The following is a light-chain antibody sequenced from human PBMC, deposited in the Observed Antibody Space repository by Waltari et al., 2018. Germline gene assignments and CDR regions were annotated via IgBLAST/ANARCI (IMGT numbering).Light chain of an antibody. Sequence: QAVVTQKPSLTVSPGGTVPPTCGSSTGTATSGHYTHWVQQKPGQAPRTLIYDSYMKNAWTPARFSGSLIGGKAALTLSGAQAEDEADYYCWLAYSSGVVYGGGTKLAVL. V-gene: IGLV7-46*01. J-gene: IGLJ2*01. CDR1: TGTATSGHY. CDR2: DSY. CDR3: WLAYSSGVV.